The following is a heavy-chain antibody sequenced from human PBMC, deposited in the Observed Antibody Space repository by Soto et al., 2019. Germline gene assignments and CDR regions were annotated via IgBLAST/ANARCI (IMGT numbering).Heavy chain of an antibody. D-gene: IGHD4-17*01. J-gene: IGHJ6*02. V-gene: IGHV3-23*01. Sequence: GGSMKLSCAASGFPFSTYHVVWVRQAPGKGLESVASISGSDNRVFYADSVKGRFTVSRDNSKNTLYLQMNSLRVEDSAVYYCAKILSVTTNYWHGMDVWGQGTTVTVSS. CDR1: GFPFSTYH. CDR2: ISGSDNRV. CDR3: AKILSVTTNYWHGMDV.